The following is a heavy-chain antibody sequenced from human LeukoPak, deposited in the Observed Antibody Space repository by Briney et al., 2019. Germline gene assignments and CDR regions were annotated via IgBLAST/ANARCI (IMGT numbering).Heavy chain of an antibody. CDR1: GYSFTSYW. J-gene: IGHJ5*02. V-gene: IGHV5-51*01. CDR3: ARRRRYDEWFDP. CDR2: IYPGDSDT. D-gene: IGHD3-16*01. Sequence: GEPLKISCKGSGYSFTSYWISWVRKMPGKALEWMGIIYPGDSDTRYRPSFKGQVTISADKSISTAYLQWSSLKASDTAMYYCARRRRYDEWFDPWGQGTLVTVSS.